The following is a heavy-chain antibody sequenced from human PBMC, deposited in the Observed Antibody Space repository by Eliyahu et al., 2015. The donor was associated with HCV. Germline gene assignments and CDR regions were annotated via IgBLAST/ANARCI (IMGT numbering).Heavy chain of an antibody. J-gene: IGHJ4*02. CDR1: GGSISSGGYY. V-gene: IGHV4-31*03. Sequence: QVQLQESGPGLVKPSQTLSLTCTXSGGSISSGGYYWSWIRQHPGKGLEWIGYIYXSGSTYYNPSLKSRVTISVDTSKNQFSLKLSSVTAADTAVYYCARFWSGYPFDYWGQGTLVTVSS. D-gene: IGHD3-3*01. CDR2: IYXSGST. CDR3: ARFWSGYPFDY.